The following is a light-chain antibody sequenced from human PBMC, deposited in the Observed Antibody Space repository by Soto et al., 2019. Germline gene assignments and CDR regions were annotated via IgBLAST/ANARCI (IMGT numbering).Light chain of an antibody. CDR1: QTVTSNY. V-gene: IGKV3-20*01. CDR2: GAS. CDR3: QQYRSLPVT. Sequence: EVVLTQSPGTLSLSPGERATLSCRASQTVTSNYLAWYQQKPGQAPRLLIYGASSRATDIPHRFSGSGSGTDFTLTISRLEPEDLALYYCQQYRSLPVTFGQGTKLEIK. J-gene: IGKJ2*01.